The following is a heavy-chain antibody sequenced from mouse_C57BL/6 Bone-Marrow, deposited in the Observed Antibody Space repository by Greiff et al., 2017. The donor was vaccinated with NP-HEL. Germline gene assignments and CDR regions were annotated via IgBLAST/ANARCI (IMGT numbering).Heavy chain of an antibody. J-gene: IGHJ3*01. CDR3: AVGLGSDCYGSNYYGFAY. CDR2: IDPNGGGT. Sequence: QVQLQQPGAELVKPGASVKLSCKASGYTFTSYWMHWVKQRPGRGLEWIGRIDPNGGGTKYNEKFKSKATLTVDKPSSTAYMQLSSLTSEDSAVYDGAVGLGSDCYGSNYYGFAYWGQGTLVTVSA. CDR1: GYTFTSYW. D-gene: IGHD1-1*01. V-gene: IGHV1-72*01.